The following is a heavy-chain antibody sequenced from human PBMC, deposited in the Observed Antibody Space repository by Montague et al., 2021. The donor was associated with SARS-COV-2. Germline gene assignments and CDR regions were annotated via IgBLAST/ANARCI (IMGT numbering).Heavy chain of an antibody. CDR2: IRHSGTL. CDR3: ARRIRITVFRGVPLTTHSLES. J-gene: IGHJ4*02. V-gene: IGHV4/OR15-8*01. D-gene: IGHD3-10*01. Sequence: SETLSLTCTVSNASITTSNWWTWVRQAPGKGLEWVGEIRHSGTLNYNPSLKSRVTISVDTSKNHFSLNLNSVTAADTALYFCARRIRITVFRGVPLTTHSLESWGQGIMVTVSS. CDR1: NASITTSNW.